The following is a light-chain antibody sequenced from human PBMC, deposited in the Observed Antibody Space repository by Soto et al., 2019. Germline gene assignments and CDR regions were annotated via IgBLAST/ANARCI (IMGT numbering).Light chain of an antibody. CDR2: DDS. V-gene: IGLV3-21*02. CDR1: SIGGIS. CDR3: QVWDSSSDHRGV. Sequence: SYELTQPPSVSVAPGQTARITCGGTSIGGISVHWYQQKPGQAPVLVVYDDSDRPSGIPERFSGSNSGNTATLTISRVEAGDEADYYCQVWDSSSDHRGVFGGGTKVTVL. J-gene: IGLJ2*01.